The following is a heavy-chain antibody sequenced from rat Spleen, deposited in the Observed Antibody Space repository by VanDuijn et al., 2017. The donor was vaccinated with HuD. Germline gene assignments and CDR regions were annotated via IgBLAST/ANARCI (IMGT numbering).Heavy chain of an antibody. CDR1: GFTFSSYW. D-gene: IGHD1-2*01. Sequence: EVQLMETGGGLVHPGESLKLSCVASGFTFSSYWMFCIRQAPGEGLEWLSSISPDGGSTYYPDSMKGRFTISRDNAENTVYLQMNSLRSEDTATYFCGKDMNYFSTYPFYLMGAWGQGTSVTVSS. V-gene: IGHV5-58*01. J-gene: IGHJ4*01. CDR2: ISPDGGST. CDR3: GKDMNYFSTYPFYLMGA.